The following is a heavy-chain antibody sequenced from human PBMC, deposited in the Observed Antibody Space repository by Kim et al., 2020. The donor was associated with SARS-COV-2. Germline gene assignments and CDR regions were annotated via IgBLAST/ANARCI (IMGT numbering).Heavy chain of an antibody. CDR2: ISSISRSL. Sequence: GGSLRLSCAASGFRFSNYEMNWVRQTPGKGLEWISYISSISRSLYYADSVRGRFTISRDNAKNSLYLQMNSLRAEDTAVYYCATPASTDGWYFDYWGRGTLVTVSS. D-gene: IGHD6-19*01. CDR3: ATPASTDGWYFDY. V-gene: IGHV3-48*03. CDR1: GFRFSNYE. J-gene: IGHJ4*02.